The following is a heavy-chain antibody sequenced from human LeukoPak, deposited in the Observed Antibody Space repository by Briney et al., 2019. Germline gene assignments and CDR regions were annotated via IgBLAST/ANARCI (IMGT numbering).Heavy chain of an antibody. CDR1: GFSFSSYA. J-gene: IGHJ6*03. CDR2: ISGSGGNT. CDR3: AKVGCNGEQLIPSYYYYMDV. D-gene: IGHD6-13*01. V-gene: IGHV3-23*01. Sequence: PGGSLRLSCAASGFSFSSYAMSWVRQAPGKGLEWVSAISGSGGNTYYADSVKGRFTISRDNSKNTLYLQMNSLRAEDTAVYYCAKVGCNGEQLIPSYYYYMDVWGKGTTVTVSS.